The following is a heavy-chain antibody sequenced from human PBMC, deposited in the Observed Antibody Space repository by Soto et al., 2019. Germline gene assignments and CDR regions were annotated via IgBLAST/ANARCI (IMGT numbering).Heavy chain of an antibody. CDR3: ARGDREDIAVVVGARPGEYGVDV. D-gene: IGHD2-15*01. V-gene: IGHV3-30-3*01. J-gene: IGHJ6*02. CDR2: ISYDGSNK. CDR1: GFTSRSYA. Sequence: GGSLRLSCAASGFTSRSYAMHWVRQAPGKGLECVAVISYDGSNKFYRDSVKGRFTISRDNSKNTLYLQINSLRYEDTAVYYCARGDREDIAVVVGARPGEYGVDVWGQGTTVTVSS.